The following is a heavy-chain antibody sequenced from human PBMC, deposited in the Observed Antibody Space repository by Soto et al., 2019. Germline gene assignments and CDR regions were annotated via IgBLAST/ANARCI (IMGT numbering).Heavy chain of an antibody. CDR2: IYTSGST. D-gene: IGHD6-13*01. CDR1: GGSISGYF. V-gene: IGHV4-4*07. Sequence: ETLSLTCTVSGGSISGYFWTWIRQPAGKGLDWIGHIYTSGSTNYNPSLKSRLTMSVDTSKNQFSLKLSSVTAADTAVYYCARIIVAAGYFDFWGQGTLVTVSS. CDR3: ARIIVAAGYFDF. J-gene: IGHJ4*02.